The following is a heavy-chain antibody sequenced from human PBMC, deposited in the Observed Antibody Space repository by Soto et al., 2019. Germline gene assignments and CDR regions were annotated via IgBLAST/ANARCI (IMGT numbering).Heavy chain of an antibody. Sequence: EVQLLESGGGLVQPGGSLRLSCAASGFTFSSYTMSWVRRAPGKGLEWVSTITGSGGSTYYADSVKGRFTISRDNSKNPLYLKKNSLRAEDTGVYYGAKYSPWGTIAGRRSSWLDPWGQGTLVTVSS. CDR1: GFTFSSYT. CDR2: ITGSGGST. D-gene: IGHD6-6*01. J-gene: IGHJ5*02. V-gene: IGHV3-23*01. CDR3: AKYSPWGTIAGRRSSWLDP.